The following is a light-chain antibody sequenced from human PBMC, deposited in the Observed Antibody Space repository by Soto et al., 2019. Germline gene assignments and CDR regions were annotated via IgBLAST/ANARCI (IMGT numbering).Light chain of an antibody. CDR1: SSDVGGYNY. CDR2: DVS. Sequence: QSALTQPASVSGSPGQSITISCTGTSSDVGGYNYVSWYQQHPGKAPKLMIYDVSNRPSGVSNRFSGSNSGNTASLTISGLQAEEEADYYCSSYTSSSTWVFGGGTKVTVL. CDR3: SSYTSSSTWV. V-gene: IGLV2-14*01. J-gene: IGLJ3*02.